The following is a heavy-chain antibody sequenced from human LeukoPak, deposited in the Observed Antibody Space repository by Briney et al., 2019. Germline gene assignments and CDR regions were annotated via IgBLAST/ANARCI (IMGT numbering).Heavy chain of an antibody. CDR3: ARDQVGAPPYTGDAFDI. V-gene: IGHV3-30-3*01. Sequence: GGPLRLSCAASGFTFSSYAMHWVRQAPGKGLEWVAVISYDGSNKYYADSVKGRFTISRDNSKNTLYLQMNSLRAEDTAVYYCARDQVGAPPYTGDAFDIWGQGTMVTVSS. CDR1: GFTFSSYA. D-gene: IGHD1-26*01. CDR2: ISYDGSNK. J-gene: IGHJ3*02.